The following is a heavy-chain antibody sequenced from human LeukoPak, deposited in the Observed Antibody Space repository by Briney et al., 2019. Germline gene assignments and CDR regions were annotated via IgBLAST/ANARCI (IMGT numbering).Heavy chain of an antibody. J-gene: IGHJ4*02. Sequence: GGSLRLSCTVSGFIVSSNSMSWVRQAPGKGLEWVSFIYSDNTHYSDSVKGRFTISRDNSKNTLYLQMNSLRAEDTAVYYCARRAGAYTHPYDYWGQGTLVTVSS. CDR1: GFIVSSNS. CDR2: IYSDNT. V-gene: IGHV3-53*01. D-gene: IGHD3-16*01. CDR3: ARRAGAYTHPYDY.